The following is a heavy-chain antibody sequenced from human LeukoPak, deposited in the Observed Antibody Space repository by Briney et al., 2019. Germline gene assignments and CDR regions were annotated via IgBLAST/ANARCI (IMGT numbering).Heavy chain of an antibody. CDR2: IYYSGST. CDR1: GGSVSSGGYY. D-gene: IGHD6-13*01. V-gene: IGHV4-61*08. J-gene: IGHJ4*02. CDR3: ARSPVAAAVPFDN. Sequence: SETLSLTCTVSGGSVSSGGYYWSWIRQPPGKGLEWIGYIYYSGSTNYNPSLKTRVPISADTSKNQFSLKLTSVTVTDTAVYYCARSPVAAAVPFDNWGQGTLVTVSS.